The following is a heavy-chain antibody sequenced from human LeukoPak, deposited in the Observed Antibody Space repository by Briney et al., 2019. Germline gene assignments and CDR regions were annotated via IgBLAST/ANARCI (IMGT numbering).Heavy chain of an antibody. Sequence: GASVKVSCKASGGTFSSYAISWVRQAPGQGLEWMGWINPNSGGTNYAQKFQGRVTMTRDTSISTAYMELSRLRSDDTAVYYCARDLAARLPGGYWGQGTLVTVSS. CDR1: GGTFSSYA. CDR2: INPNSGGT. D-gene: IGHD6-6*01. CDR3: ARDLAARLPGGY. J-gene: IGHJ4*02. V-gene: IGHV1-2*02.